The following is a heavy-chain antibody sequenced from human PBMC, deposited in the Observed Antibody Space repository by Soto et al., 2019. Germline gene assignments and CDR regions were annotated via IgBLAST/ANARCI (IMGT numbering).Heavy chain of an antibody. Sequence: AGGSLRLSCAASGFTFSSYGMHWVRQAPGKGLEWVAVISYDGSNKYYADSVKGRFTISRDNSKNTLYLQMNSLRAEDTAVYYCAKAGLPYCGGDCYSRAEYFQHWGQGTLVTVSS. J-gene: IGHJ1*01. D-gene: IGHD2-21*02. CDR3: AKAGLPYCGGDCYSRAEYFQH. CDR1: GFTFSSYG. CDR2: ISYDGSNK. V-gene: IGHV3-30*18.